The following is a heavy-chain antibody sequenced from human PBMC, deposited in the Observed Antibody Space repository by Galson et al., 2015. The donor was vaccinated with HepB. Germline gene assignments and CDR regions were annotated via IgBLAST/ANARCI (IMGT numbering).Heavy chain of an antibody. CDR1: GGTFSSYA. J-gene: IGHJ6*02. V-gene: IGHV1-69*13. D-gene: IGHD3-3*01. CDR3: ARDYPDFGVVNLPQQNYYYYGMDV. CDR2: IIPIFGTA. Sequence: SVKVSCKASGGTFSSYAISWVRQAPGQGLEWMGGIIPIFGTANYAQKFQGRVTITADESTSTAYMGLSSLRSEDTAVYYCARDYPDFGVVNLPQQNYYYYGMDVWGQGTTVTVSS.